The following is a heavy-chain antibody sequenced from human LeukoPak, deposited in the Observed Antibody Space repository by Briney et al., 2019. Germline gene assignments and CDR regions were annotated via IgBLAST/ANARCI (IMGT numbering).Heavy chain of an antibody. D-gene: IGHD1-14*01. CDR3: AREEIHHVYYGMDV. CDR1: GYTFTSYG. Sequence: AASVKVSCKASGYTFTSYGISWVRQAPGQGLEWMGWISAYNGNTNYAQKVQGRVTMTTDTSTSTAYMELRSLRSDDTAVYYCAREEIHHVYYGMDVWGQGTMVTVSS. V-gene: IGHV1-18*01. J-gene: IGHJ6*02. CDR2: ISAYNGNT.